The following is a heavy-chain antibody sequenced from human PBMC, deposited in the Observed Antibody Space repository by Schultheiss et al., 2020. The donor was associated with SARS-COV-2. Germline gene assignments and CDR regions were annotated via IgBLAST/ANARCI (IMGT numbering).Heavy chain of an antibody. Sequence: SQTLSLTCTVSGGSISSYYWSWIRQPAGKGLEWNGYIYYSGRTNYNASLKSRISISVDTSKNQFSLKLSSVTAADTAVYYCSSHSITMVGRVNMDGWGKGTTVNVSS. CDR2: IYYSGRT. D-gene: IGHD3-10*01. CDR3: SSHSITMVGRVNMDG. V-gene: IGHV4-59*08. CDR1: GGSISSYY. J-gene: IGHJ6*03.